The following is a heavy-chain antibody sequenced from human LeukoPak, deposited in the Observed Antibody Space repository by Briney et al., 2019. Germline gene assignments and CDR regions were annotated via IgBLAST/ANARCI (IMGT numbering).Heavy chain of an antibody. Sequence: SGTLSLTCAVYGGSFSGSYWGWIRHSPGKGLELIGEISHSGVTAYNPSLKSRVTISLDTSNSQFSLKLFSVTAADTAVYYCVRHPSFTLVGVVTAFDLWGRGTLVTVSS. CDR1: GGSFSGSY. CDR3: VRHPSFTLVGVVTAFDL. CDR2: ISHSGVT. J-gene: IGHJ2*01. D-gene: IGHD3-3*01. V-gene: IGHV4-34*01.